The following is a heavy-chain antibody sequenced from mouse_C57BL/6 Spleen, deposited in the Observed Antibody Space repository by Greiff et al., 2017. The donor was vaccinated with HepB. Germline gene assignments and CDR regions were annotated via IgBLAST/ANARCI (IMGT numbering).Heavy chain of an antibody. Sequence: QVQLQQSGPGLVQPSQSLSITCTVSGFSLTSYGVHWVRQSPGKGLEWLGVIWRGGSTDYNAAFMSRLSITKDNSKSQVFFKMNSLQADDTAIYYCAKRGDYDPSYYAMDYWGQGTSVTVSS. CDR2: IWRGGST. D-gene: IGHD2-4*01. J-gene: IGHJ4*01. V-gene: IGHV2-5*01. CDR3: AKRGDYDPSYYAMDY. CDR1: GFSLTSYG.